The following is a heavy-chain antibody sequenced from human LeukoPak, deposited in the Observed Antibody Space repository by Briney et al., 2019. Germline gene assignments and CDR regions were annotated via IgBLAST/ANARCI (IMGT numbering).Heavy chain of an antibody. Sequence: GFTXXXYAMHWVRQAPGKGLEWVAVISYDGSNKYYADSVKGRFTISRDNSKNTLYLQMNSLRAEDTAVYYCARGQGGYYSSFDYWGQGTLVTVSS. D-gene: IGHD3-3*01. CDR2: ISYDGSNK. V-gene: IGHV3-30-3*01. CDR3: ARGQGGYYSSFDY. J-gene: IGHJ4*02. CDR1: GFTXXXYA.